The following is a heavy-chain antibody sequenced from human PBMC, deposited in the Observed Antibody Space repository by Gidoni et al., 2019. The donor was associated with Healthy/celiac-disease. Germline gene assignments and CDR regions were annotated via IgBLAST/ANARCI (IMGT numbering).Heavy chain of an antibody. J-gene: IGHJ3*02. CDR3: AKECTNGVCYSAFDI. D-gene: IGHD2-8*01. Sequence: EVQLVESGGGLVQPGRSLRLSCEASGFTFDDYAMHWVRQAPGKGLEWVSGISWNSGSIGYADSVKGRFTISRDNAKNSLYLQMNSLRAEDTALYYCAKECTNGVCYSAFDIWGQGTMVTVSS. CDR1: GFTFDDYA. V-gene: IGHV3-9*01. CDR2: ISWNSGSI.